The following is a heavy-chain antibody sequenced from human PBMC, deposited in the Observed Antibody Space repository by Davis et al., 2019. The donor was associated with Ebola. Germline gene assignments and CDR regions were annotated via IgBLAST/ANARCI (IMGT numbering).Heavy chain of an antibody. CDR3: ARVAGSYYFDY. D-gene: IGHD1-26*01. CDR2: INSDGSST. V-gene: IGHV3-74*01. CDR1: GFTFSSYW. J-gene: IGHJ4*02. Sequence: PGGSLRLSCAASGFTFSSYWMHWVRQAPGKGLVWVSRINSDGSSTSYADSVKGRFTISRDNAKNSLYLQMNSLRAEDTAVYYCARVAGSYYFDYWGQGTLVTVSS.